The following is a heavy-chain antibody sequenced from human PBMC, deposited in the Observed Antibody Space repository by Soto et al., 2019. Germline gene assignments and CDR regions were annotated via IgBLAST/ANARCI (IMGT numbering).Heavy chain of an antibody. CDR1: GGSISSGNYY. CDR2: IYYSGST. Sequence: SETLSLTCTVSGGSISSGNYYWSWIRQHPGKGLEWIGDIYYSGSTDYNPSLKSRVTISVDTSKNQFSLKLSSVTPADTAVYYCAREWKRYGSFFYEAQYYYGMYACGQEAALTISS. CDR3: AREWKRYGSFFYEAQYYYGMYA. D-gene: IGHD3-10*01. J-gene: IGHJ6*02. V-gene: IGHV4-31*03.